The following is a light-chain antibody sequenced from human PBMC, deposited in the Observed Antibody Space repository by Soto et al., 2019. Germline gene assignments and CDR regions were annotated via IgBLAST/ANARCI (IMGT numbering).Light chain of an antibody. CDR2: YIS. V-gene: IGKV3D-15*01. CDR1: QSVRSTY. Sequence: EIVMTQSPVTLSVSPGERASLSCRASQSVRSTYLAWYQQKPGQAPRLLIYYISTRATGIPARFSGSGSGTEFTLTINSLQSEDSAVYYCQQHNQWPITFGQGTRLEI. CDR3: QQHNQWPIT. J-gene: IGKJ5*01.